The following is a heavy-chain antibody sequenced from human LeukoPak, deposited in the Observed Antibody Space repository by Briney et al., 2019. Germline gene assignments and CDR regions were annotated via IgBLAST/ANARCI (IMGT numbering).Heavy chain of an antibody. J-gene: IGHJ6*02. CDR1: GFTFSSYW. CDR2: INTDGSRT. Sequence: GGSLRLSCAASGFTFSSYWMHWVRQAPGKGLAWASRINTDGSRTSYAVSVKGRFTISRDNAKNSLYLQMNSLRAEDTAVYYCARDDGSGDYYYYGMDVWGQGTTVTVSS. V-gene: IGHV3-74*01. D-gene: IGHD3-10*01. CDR3: ARDDGSGDYYYYGMDV.